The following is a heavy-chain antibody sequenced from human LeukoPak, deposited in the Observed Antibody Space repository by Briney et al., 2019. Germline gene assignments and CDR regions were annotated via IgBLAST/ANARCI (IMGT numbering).Heavy chain of an antibody. V-gene: IGHV3-23*01. D-gene: IGHD6-13*01. CDR2: ISGNGGTT. CDR1: GFPFSSYT. J-gene: IGHJ5*01. Sequence: GGSLRLSCAASGFPFSSYTMTWVRQAPGKGLEWVSVISGNGGTTYYADSVKGRFTISRDNSKSTLYLQMNSLRVEDTAVYYCAKGRTGYIPDSWGQGTLVTVSS. CDR3: AKGRTGYIPDS.